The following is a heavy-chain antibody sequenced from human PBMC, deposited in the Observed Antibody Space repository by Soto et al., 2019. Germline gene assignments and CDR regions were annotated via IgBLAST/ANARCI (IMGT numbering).Heavy chain of an antibody. Sequence: GGSLRLSCAASGFTFSSYAMHWVRQAPGKGLEWVAVISYDGSNKYHADSVKGRFTISRDNSKNTLYLQMNSLRAEDTAVYYCARGRYYGSTRREGFDYWGQGTLVTVSS. CDR3: ARGRYYGSTRREGFDY. CDR1: GFTFSSYA. V-gene: IGHV3-30-3*01. D-gene: IGHD3-10*01. J-gene: IGHJ4*02. CDR2: ISYDGSNK.